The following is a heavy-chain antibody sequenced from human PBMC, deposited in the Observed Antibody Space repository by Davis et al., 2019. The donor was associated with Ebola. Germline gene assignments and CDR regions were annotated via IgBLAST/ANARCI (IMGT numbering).Heavy chain of an antibody. D-gene: IGHD3-22*01. CDR2: INHSGST. V-gene: IGHV4-34*01. CDR1: GGSFSGYS. Sequence: MPSEPLSLTCAVYGGSFSGYSWSWIRQPPGKGLEWIGEINHSGSTNYNPSLKSRVTISVDTSKNQFSLELISVTAADTAVYYCARHSLYYYDSSGYRTSDYFDYWGQGTLVTVSS. J-gene: IGHJ4*02. CDR3: ARHSLYYYDSSGYRTSDYFDY.